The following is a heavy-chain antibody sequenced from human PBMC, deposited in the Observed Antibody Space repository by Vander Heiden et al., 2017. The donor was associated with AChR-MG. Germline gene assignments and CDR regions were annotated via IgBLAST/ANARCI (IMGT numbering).Heavy chain of an antibody. Sequence: QITLKESGPALVKPTQTLTLTSTFSGFSLNTPGVGVGWIRQPPGKALEWLALIYWDDDKLYSPSLQIRLTITKDTSKAQVVLRMTTVDPVEKGTYYCARRISDDDFGTPKPLAWLDPWGPGTLVTVSS. CDR3: ARRISDDDFGTPKPLAWLDP. D-gene: IGHD3-3*01. J-gene: IGHJ5*02. CDR1: GFSLNTPGVG. CDR2: IYWDDDK. V-gene: IGHV2-5*02.